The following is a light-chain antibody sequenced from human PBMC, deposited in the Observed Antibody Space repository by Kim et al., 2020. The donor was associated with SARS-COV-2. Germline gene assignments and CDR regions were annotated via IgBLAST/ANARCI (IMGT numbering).Light chain of an antibody. V-gene: IGKV1-5*01. CDR1: HSISSW. Sequence: SAYVGDRVTITCRASHSISSWLAWYQQKPGKAPKLLIYDASSLESGVPSRFSGSGSGTEFTLTISSLQPDDFATYYCQQYNSYWTFGQGTKVDIK. J-gene: IGKJ1*01. CDR2: DAS. CDR3: QQYNSYWT.